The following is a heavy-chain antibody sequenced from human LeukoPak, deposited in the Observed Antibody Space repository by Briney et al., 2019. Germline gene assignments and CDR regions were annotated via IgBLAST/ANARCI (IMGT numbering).Heavy chain of an antibody. CDR3: AKDPNPLYDVWSGYK. CDR1: GFTFSHSW. D-gene: IGHD3-3*01. J-gene: IGHJ4*02. CDR2: IGGRDDKT. Sequence: GGSLRLSCAASGFTFSHSWMSWVRQAPGKGLEWVSIIGGRDDKTYYADPVRGRFTISRDNPKNILYLQMNSLRAEDTAVYYCAKDPNPLYDVWSGYKWGQGTQVTVSS. V-gene: IGHV3-23*01.